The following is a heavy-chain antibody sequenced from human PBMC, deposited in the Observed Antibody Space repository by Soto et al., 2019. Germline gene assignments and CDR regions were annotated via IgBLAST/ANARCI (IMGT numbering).Heavy chain of an antibody. J-gene: IGHJ4*02. CDR1: GGSISSGGYY. CDR2: IYYSGST. D-gene: IGHD2-21*02. Sequence: QVQLQESGPGLVKPSQTLSLTCTVSGGSISSGGYYWSWIRQHPGKGLEWIGYIYYSGSTYYNPSPKSRVTISVETSKNQFCLKLSSVTAADTAVYYCARASWGGDCYRFDYWGQGTLVTVSS. V-gene: IGHV4-31*03. CDR3: ARASWGGDCYRFDY.